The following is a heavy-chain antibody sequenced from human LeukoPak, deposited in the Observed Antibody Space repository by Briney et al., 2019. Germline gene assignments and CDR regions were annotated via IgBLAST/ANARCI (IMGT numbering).Heavy chain of an antibody. CDR1: GGSISSYY. V-gene: IGHV4-59*01. D-gene: IGHD3-22*01. Sequence: SETLSLTCTVSGGSISSYYWSWIRQPPGKGLEWIGYIYYSGSTNYNPSLKSRVTISVDTSKNQFSLKLSSVTAADTAVYYCARNDYYDSSGYYYGFDPWGQGTLVTVSS. CDR2: IYYSGST. J-gene: IGHJ5*02. CDR3: ARNDYYDSSGYYYGFDP.